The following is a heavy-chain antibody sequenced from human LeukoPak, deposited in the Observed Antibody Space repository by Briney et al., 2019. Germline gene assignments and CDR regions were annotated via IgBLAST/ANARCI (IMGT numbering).Heavy chain of an antibody. CDR3: ARDRGSQDY. J-gene: IGHJ4*02. V-gene: IGHV3-7*05. CDR2: IKQDGSEK. D-gene: IGHD3-10*01. Sequence: PGGSLGLSCAASGFTFSTFWMSWVRQAPGKGLEWVANIKQDGSEKYYVDSVKGRFTISRDNAKNSLYLQMNSLGAEDTAVYYCARDRGSQDYWGQGTLVTVSS. CDR1: GFTFSTFW.